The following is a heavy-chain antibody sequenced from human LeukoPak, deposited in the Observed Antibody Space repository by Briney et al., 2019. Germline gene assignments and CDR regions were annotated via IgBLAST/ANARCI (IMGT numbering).Heavy chain of an antibody. J-gene: IGHJ4*02. V-gene: IGHV3-7*03. CDR2: IKQDGSEK. CDR1: GFTFSSYW. Sequence: GGSLRLSCAASGFTFSSYWMSWVRQAPGKGLEWVANIKQDGSEKYYVDSVKGRFTISRDNAKNSLYLQMNSLRAEDTAVYYCARDGYSGGWYSYYFDYWGQGTLVTVSS. CDR3: ARDGYSGGWYSYYFDY. D-gene: IGHD6-19*01.